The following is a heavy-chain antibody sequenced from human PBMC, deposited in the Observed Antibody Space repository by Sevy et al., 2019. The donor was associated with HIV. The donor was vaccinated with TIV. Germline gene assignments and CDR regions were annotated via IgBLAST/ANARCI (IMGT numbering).Heavy chain of an antibody. CDR3: ARVDPYYEFGDV. CDR2: VTTYKDST. J-gene: IGHJ6*02. CDR1: GYTLNDYG. V-gene: IGHV1-18*01. Sequence: ASVKVSCKASGYTLNDYGISWVRQAPGQGLAWIGWVTTYKDSTNYAQNFQGRVTLTTDTSTNTAYMELRSLRSDDTAVYYCARVDPYYEFGDVWGQGTTVTVS. D-gene: IGHD3-3*01.